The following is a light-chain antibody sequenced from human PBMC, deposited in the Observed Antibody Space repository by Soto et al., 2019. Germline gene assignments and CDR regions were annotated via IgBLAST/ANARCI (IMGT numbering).Light chain of an antibody. V-gene: IGLV2-14*03. CDR1: SGDFAGSDL. J-gene: IGLJ1*01. CDR2: DVS. Sequence: QSALTQPASVSGSPGQSITISCTGPSGDFAGSDLVSWYQHHPGKAPKVMIYDVSNRPSGVSHRFSGSKSGNTASLTISGLQAEDEADYYCSSYMSSTTSSLFGTGTKLTVL. CDR3: SSYMSSTTSSL.